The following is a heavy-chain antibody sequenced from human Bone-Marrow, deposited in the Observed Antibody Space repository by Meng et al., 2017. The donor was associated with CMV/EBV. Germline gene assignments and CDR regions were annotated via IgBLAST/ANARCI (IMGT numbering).Heavy chain of an antibody. CDR3: ARGRYCGDDCYTFDY. CDR2: INSDGSNT. J-gene: IGHJ4*02. V-gene: IGHV3-74*01. D-gene: IGHD2-21*01. Sequence: GESLKISCAASGFTFSSCWMHWVRQAPGKGLVWVSRINSDGSNTIYADSVKGRFTISRDNAKNTLYLQMNSLRDEDTAVYYCARGRYCGDDCYTFDYWGQGTLVTVSS. CDR1: GFTFSSCW.